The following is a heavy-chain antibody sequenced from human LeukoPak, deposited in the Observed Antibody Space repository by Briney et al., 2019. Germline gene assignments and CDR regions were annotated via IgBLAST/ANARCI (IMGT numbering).Heavy chain of an antibody. Sequence: GESLQISCKGSGYSFTSYWIGWVRQMPGKGLEWMGIIYPCDSDTTYTPSFQGQVTISADKSSSTAYLQWSTLKASDTVMYYCGRPYSGSYWGVDYWGQGTLVTVSS. V-gene: IGHV5-51*01. D-gene: IGHD1-26*01. CDR2: IYPCDSDT. CDR1: GYSFTSYW. J-gene: IGHJ4*02. CDR3: GRPYSGSYWGVDY.